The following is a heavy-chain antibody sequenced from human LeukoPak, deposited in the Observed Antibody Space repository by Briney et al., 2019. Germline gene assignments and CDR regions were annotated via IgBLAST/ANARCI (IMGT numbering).Heavy chain of an antibody. D-gene: IGHD5-24*01. J-gene: IGHJ4*02. CDR2: INPNSGGT. Sequence: GASVKVSCKASGYTFTSYDINWVRQATGQGLEWMGWINPNSGGTNYAQKFQGRVTMTRDTSISTAYMELSRLRSDDTAVYYCARAREEMAKTHITQHFDYGAQGPLAPVPP. V-gene: IGHV1-2*02. CDR3: ARAREEMAKTHITQHFDY. CDR1: GYTFTSYD.